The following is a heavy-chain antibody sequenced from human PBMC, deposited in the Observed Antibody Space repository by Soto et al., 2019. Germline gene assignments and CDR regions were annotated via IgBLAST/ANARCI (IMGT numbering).Heavy chain of an antibody. V-gene: IGHV3-21*01. Sequence: GGSLRLSCAASGFTFSSYSMNWVRQAPGKGLEWVSSISSSSSYIYYADSVKGRFTISRENAKNSLYLQMNSLRAEDTAVYYCARDPSIAARRGAFDIWGQGTMVTVSS. D-gene: IGHD6-6*01. CDR3: ARDPSIAARRGAFDI. CDR1: GFTFSSYS. J-gene: IGHJ3*02. CDR2: ISSSSSYI.